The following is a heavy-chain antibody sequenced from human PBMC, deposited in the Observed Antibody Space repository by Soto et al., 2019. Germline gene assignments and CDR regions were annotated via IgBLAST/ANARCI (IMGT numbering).Heavy chain of an antibody. V-gene: IGHV1-8*01. CDR1: GYSFTNKD. D-gene: IGHD3-16*01. J-gene: IGHJ5*02. CDR3: ARRETFGSLSWFVP. Sequence: AAVKVSCTSSGYSFTNKDVSWVRQATGQGLEWMGWMNPGSGDTGYAQKFQGRATMTRDISIATAYMELSSLRSDDTAIYHCARRETFGSLSWFVPWGQGNLVNVSS. CDR2: MNPGSGDT.